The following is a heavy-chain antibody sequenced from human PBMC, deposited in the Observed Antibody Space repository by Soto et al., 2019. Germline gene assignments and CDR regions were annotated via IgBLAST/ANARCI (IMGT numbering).Heavy chain of an antibody. J-gene: IGHJ4*02. CDR2: IYYSGNT. V-gene: IGHV4-31*03. CDR1: GGSISSGGYY. CDR3: ARATYYYDSSGYSDRVLDY. Sequence: SETLSLTCTVSGGSISSGGYYWSWIRQHPGKGLEWIGYIYYSGNTYYNPSLKSRVTISEDTSKNQFSLKLSSVAAADTAVYYCARATYYYDSSGYSDRVLDYWGQGTLVTVSS. D-gene: IGHD3-22*01.